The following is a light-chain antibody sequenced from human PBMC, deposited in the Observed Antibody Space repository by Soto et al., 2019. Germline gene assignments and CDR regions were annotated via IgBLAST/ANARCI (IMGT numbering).Light chain of an antibody. CDR3: QQYDDVPPT. Sequence: DIQMTQSPSSLSASVGDRVTITCQASQDISNYLNWYHQKPGKAPELLIYDASNLETGVPSRFSGSGSGTDFTVTIISRQPEDFATYYCQQYDDVPPTFGPGTKVDF. J-gene: IGKJ3*01. CDR2: DAS. V-gene: IGKV1-33*01. CDR1: QDISNY.